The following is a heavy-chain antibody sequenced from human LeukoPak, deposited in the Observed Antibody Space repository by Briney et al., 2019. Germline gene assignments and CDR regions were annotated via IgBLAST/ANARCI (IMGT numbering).Heavy chain of an antibody. Sequence: GGSLRLSCAASGFTFSTYGVYWVRQAPGKGLEWVSSNSGGSSYYADSVKGRFTISRDNSKNTLYLQMNSLRAEDTAVYYCAKGRTTLDYWGQGTLVTVSS. CDR2: NSGGSS. J-gene: IGHJ4*02. D-gene: IGHD4-17*01. CDR1: GFTFSTYG. V-gene: IGHV3-23*01. CDR3: AKGRTTLDY.